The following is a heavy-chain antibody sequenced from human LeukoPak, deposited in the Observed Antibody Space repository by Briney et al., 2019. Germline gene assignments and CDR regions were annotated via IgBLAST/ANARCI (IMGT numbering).Heavy chain of an antibody. J-gene: IGHJ4*02. V-gene: IGHV3-23*01. CDR1: GLTFSNSW. CDR3: ARVTVGGPFDY. D-gene: IGHD1-26*01. Sequence: GGSLRLSCVASGLTFSNSWMTWVRQAPGKGLEWVSGISGNGYSTWYADSVKGRFTISRDNSKNTLYLQMNSLRAEDTAVYYCARVTVGGPFDYWGQGTLVTVSS. CDR2: ISGNGYST.